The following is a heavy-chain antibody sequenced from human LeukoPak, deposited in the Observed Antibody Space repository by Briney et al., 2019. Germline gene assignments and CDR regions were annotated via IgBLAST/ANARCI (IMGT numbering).Heavy chain of an antibody. CDR1: GYTFTSYG. J-gene: IGHJ6*02. CDR2: ISAYNGNT. Sequence: ASVKVSCKASGYTFTSYGINWVRQAPGQGLEWMGWISAYNGNTNYAQKLQGRVTMTTDTSTSTAYMELRSLRSDDTAVYYCARGGLWFGSYYYGMDVWGQGTTVTVSS. CDR3: ARGGLWFGSYYYGMDV. D-gene: IGHD3-10*01. V-gene: IGHV1-18*01.